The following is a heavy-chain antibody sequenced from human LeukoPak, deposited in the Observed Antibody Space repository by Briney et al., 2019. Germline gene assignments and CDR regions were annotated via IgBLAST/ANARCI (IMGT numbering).Heavy chain of an antibody. J-gene: IGHJ6*02. V-gene: IGHV3-30*18. CDR3: AKVAGGSPAGGYYYYGMDV. CDR2: ISYDGSNK. D-gene: IGHD6-19*01. Sequence: GGSLRLSCAASGFTFSSYGMHWVRQAPGKGLEWVAVISYDGSNKYYADSVKGRFTISRDNSKNTLYPQMNSLRAEDTAVYYCAKVAGGSPAGGYYYYGMDVWGQGTTVTVSS. CDR1: GFTFSSYG.